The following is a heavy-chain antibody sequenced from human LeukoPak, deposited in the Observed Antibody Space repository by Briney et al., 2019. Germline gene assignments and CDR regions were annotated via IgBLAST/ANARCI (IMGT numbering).Heavy chain of an antibody. D-gene: IGHD6-13*01. CDR2: ISSSGSTI. V-gene: IGHV3-11*01. CDR1: GFTFSDYY. Sequence: GGSLRLSCAASGFTFSDYYMSWIRKAPGKGLDWGPYISSSGSTIYYADSVKGRFTISRDNAKNSLYLQMNSLRAEDTAVYYCARAASSSWTDFASWGQGTLVTVSS. J-gene: IGHJ4*02. CDR3: ARAASSSWTDFAS.